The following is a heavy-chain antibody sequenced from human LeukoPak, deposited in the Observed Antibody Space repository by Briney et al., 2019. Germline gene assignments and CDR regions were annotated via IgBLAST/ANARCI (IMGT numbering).Heavy chain of an antibody. V-gene: IGHV3-21*01. Sequence: PGGSLRLSCAASGFTFSSYSMNWVRQAPGKGLEWVSSISSSSSYIYYADSVKGRFTISRDNAKNSLYLQMNSLRAEDTAAYYCARGDYDYVWGENYWGQGTLVTVSS. CDR3: ARGDYDYVWGENY. J-gene: IGHJ4*02. CDR2: ISSSSSYI. CDR1: GFTFSSYS. D-gene: IGHD3-16*01.